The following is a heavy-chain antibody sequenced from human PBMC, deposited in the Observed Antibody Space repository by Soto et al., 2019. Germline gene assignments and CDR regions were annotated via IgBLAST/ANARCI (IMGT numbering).Heavy chain of an antibody. V-gene: IGHV3-73*02. CDR1: GFTFSGSS. CDR3: TRLGGLLGGLSIIVLPRDAMDV. CDR2: IRGKADNYAT. D-gene: IGHD3-22*01. J-gene: IGHJ6*02. Sequence: EVQLVESGGDLVQPGGALKLSCAASGFTFSGSSIYWVRQASGKGLEWLGRIRGKADNYATAYGASIKGRFTISRDESRNTAYLQMNSLKTEDTAVYYYTRLGGLLGGLSIIVLPRDAMDVWGRGTTVTVSS.